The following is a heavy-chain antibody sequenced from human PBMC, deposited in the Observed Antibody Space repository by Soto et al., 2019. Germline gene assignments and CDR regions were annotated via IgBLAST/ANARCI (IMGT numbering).Heavy chain of an antibody. CDR3: ASTYYYDSSGPD. D-gene: IGHD3-22*01. Sequence: SETLSLTCTVSGGSISSSSYYWGWIRQPQGKGLXWXGXXXYXGXTXYXXXXKSRVTISVDTSKNQFSLKLSSVTAADTAVYYCASTYYYDSSGPDWGQGTLVTVSS. J-gene: IGHJ4*02. CDR2: XXYXGXT. V-gene: IGHV4-39*01. CDR1: GGSISSSSYY.